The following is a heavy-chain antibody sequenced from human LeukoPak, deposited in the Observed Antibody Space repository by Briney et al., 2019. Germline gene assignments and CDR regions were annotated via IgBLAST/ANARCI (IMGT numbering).Heavy chain of an antibody. CDR1: GFSFSSFG. J-gene: IGHJ4*02. Sequence: GGSLRLSCTASGFSFSSFGMHWVRQAPGKGLEWVASLWYNGINKYYADSVRGRFTISRDNSKNTLYLQMDSLRAEDTAMFYCARARNNYDESGYSALDHWGQGTLVTVSS. CDR2: LWYNGINK. D-gene: IGHD3-3*01. V-gene: IGHV3-33*01. CDR3: ARARNNYDESGYSALDH.